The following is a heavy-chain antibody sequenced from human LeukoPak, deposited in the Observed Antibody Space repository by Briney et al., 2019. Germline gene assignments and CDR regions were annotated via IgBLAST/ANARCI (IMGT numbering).Heavy chain of an antibody. CDR2: TRNKANRYTT. J-gene: IGHJ3*02. CDR1: GFTLSDHY. CDR3: TRGGRYLPLDI. D-gene: IGHD3-10*01. V-gene: IGHV3-72*01. Sequence: GGSLRLSCAASGFTLSDHYMDWVRQAPGKGLEWVGRTRNKANRYTTEYAASVKGRFTISRDDSKNSLYLQINSLKTEDTAVYYCTRGGRYLPLDIWGQGTMVTVSP.